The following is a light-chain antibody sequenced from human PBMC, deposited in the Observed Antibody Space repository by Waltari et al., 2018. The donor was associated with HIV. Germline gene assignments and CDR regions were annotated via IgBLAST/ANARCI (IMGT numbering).Light chain of an antibody. V-gene: IGLV3-21*04. CDR3: QVWVDSRDVAVI. CDR2: DDS. J-gene: IGLJ2*01. CDR1: NIGGKL. Sequence: SYALTQPPSVSVAPGKTARITCGGDNIGGKLVHWYQQKPGQAPVLVICDDSDRPSGIPERFSGSNSENTATLTISRVEGGDEADYYCQVWVDSRDVAVIFGGGTKLTVL.